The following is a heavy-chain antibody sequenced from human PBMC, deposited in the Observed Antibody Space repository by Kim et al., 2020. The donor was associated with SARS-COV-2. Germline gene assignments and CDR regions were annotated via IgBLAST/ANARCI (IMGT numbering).Heavy chain of an antibody. Sequence: YADSVKGRYTMSRDNSKNTLYLQMNSLRAEETAVYYCAKARYGDYGDLGYWGQGTLVTVSS. CDR3: AKARYGDYGDLGY. V-gene: IGHV3-66*01. D-gene: IGHD4-17*01. J-gene: IGHJ4*02.